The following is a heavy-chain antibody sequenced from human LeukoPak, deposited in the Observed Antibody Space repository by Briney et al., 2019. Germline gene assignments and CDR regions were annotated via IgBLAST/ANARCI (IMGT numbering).Heavy chain of an antibody. J-gene: IGHJ4*02. Sequence: GGSLRLSCAASGFTFSSYWMHWVRQATGKGLVWVSRINSDGSSTSYADSVKGRFTISRDNAKNTLYLQMNSLRAEDTAVYYCARVPLGSGWFHYWGQGTLVTVSS. D-gene: IGHD6-19*01. CDR2: INSDGSST. CDR3: ARVPLGSGWFHY. CDR1: GFTFSSYW. V-gene: IGHV3-74*01.